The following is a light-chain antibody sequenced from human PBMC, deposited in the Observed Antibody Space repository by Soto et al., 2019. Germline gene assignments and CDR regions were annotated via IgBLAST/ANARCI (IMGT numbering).Light chain of an antibody. CDR3: SSYTSSTPYV. J-gene: IGLJ1*01. Sequence: QSALTQPRSVSASPGQSVTISCTGTSGDVGAYNYVSWSQQYPGKAPKLIIYDVDQRPSGVPDRFVGSKSGNTATLTISGLQAEDEADYYCSSYTSSTPYVFGTGTKLTVL. V-gene: IGLV2-11*01. CDR1: SGDVGAYNY. CDR2: DVD.